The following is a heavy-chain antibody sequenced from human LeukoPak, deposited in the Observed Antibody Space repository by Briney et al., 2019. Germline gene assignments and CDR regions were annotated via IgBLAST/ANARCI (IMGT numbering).Heavy chain of an antibody. CDR3: AKDLLAAPNVDY. V-gene: IGHV3-30-3*01. D-gene: IGHD6-6*01. CDR1: GFTFSSYA. Sequence: GGSLRLSCAASGFTFSSYAIHWVRQAPGKGLEWVAVISYDGSTEYYADSVKGRFTISRDNSKNTLYPQMNSLRAEDTAVYYCAKDLLAAPNVDYWGQGTLVTVSS. CDR2: ISYDGSTE. J-gene: IGHJ4*02.